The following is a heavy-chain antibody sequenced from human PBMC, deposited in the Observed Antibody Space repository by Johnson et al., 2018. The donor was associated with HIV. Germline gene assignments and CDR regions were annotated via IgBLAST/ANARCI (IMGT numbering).Heavy chain of an antibody. CDR1: GFIFSSYA. CDR2: ISSNGGST. J-gene: IGHJ3*02. V-gene: IGHV3-64*01. Sequence: EQLVESGGGLVQPGGSLRLSCAASGFIFSSYAMHWVRQAPGKGLQYVSAISSNGGSTYYTNSVKGRFTISRENAKNSLYLQMNSLRAGDTAVYYCARGQRSSWYPVNAFDIWGQGTMVTVSS. CDR3: ARGQRSSWYPVNAFDI. D-gene: IGHD6-13*01.